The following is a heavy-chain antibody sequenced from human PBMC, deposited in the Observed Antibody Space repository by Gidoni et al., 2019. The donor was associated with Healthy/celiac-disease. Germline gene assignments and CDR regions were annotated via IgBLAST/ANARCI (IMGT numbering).Heavy chain of an antibody. CDR2: ISSSSSYI. CDR3: ARDGLGTFDY. V-gene: IGHV3-21*01. CDR1: GFTFSSYS. Sequence: EVQLVESGGGLVKPGGSLRLSCAASGFTFSSYSMKWVRQAPGKGLEWVSSISSSSSYIYYADSVKGRFTISRDNAKNSLYLQMNSLRAEDTAVYYCARDGLGTFDYWGQGTLVTVSS. D-gene: IGHD5-12*01. J-gene: IGHJ4*02.